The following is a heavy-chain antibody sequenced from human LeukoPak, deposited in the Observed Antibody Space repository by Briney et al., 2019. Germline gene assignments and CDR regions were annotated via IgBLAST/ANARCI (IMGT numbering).Heavy chain of an antibody. Sequence: GGSLRLSCAASGFTFSSYGMHWVRQAPGKGLEWVAFIRYDGNNKYYADSVKGRFTISRDNSKNTLYLQMNSLRAEDTAVYYCAKSSSYYGSGSYYPSPFDYWGQGTLVTVSS. CDR2: IRYDGNNK. V-gene: IGHV3-30*02. D-gene: IGHD3-10*01. CDR1: GFTFSSYG. CDR3: AKSSSYYGSGSYYPSPFDY. J-gene: IGHJ4*02.